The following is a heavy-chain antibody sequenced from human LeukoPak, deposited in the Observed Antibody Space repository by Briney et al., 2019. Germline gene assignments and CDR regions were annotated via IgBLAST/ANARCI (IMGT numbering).Heavy chain of an antibody. J-gene: IGHJ4*02. Sequence: PSETLSLTCTVSGGSISSYYWSWIRQPAGKGLEWNGRIYTSGSTNYNPSLKSRVTISLDTSKNQFSLQLSSVTAADTAVYYCARISGSYSSYWGQGTLVTVSS. D-gene: IGHD1-26*01. CDR3: ARISGSYSSY. V-gene: IGHV4-4*07. CDR1: GGSISSYY. CDR2: IYTSGST.